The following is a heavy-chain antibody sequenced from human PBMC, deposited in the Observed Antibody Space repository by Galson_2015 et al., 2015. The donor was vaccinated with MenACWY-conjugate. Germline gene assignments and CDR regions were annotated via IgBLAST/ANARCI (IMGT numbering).Heavy chain of an antibody. Sequence: SLRLSCAASGFTFSTYSMNWVRQAPGKGLEWVSYISSSSSTIYCADSVKGRFTISRDNAKNSLYLQMSTLRDEDTAVYYCARVPGYSYGYYDWWGQGTLVTVSS. CDR2: ISSSSSTI. V-gene: IGHV3-48*02. J-gene: IGHJ4*02. CDR1: GFTFSTYS. D-gene: IGHD5-18*01. CDR3: ARVPGYSYGYYDW.